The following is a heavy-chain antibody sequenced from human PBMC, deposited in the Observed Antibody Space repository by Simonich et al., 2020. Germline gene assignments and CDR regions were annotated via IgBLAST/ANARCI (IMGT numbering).Heavy chain of an antibody. Sequence: QVQLVQSGAEVKKPGSSVKVSCKASGGTFSSYAISWVRQAPGQGLEWIGGITHILGIANYAQKFQGRVTSTADKSTSTAYMELSSLRSEDTAVYYCARDGITGTTFDAFDIWGQGTMVTVSS. V-gene: IGHV1-69*10. CDR3: ARDGITGTTFDAFDI. D-gene: IGHD1-7*01. CDR1: GGTFSSYA. CDR2: ITHILGIA. J-gene: IGHJ3*02.